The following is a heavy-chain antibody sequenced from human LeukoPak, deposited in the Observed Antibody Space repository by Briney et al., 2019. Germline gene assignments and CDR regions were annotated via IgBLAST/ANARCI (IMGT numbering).Heavy chain of an antibody. J-gene: IGHJ4*02. CDR2: IGSGGDT. CDR1: GFSFSTYD. V-gene: IGHV3-13*01. CDR3: ARAVAGTDEIDS. D-gene: IGHD6-19*01. Sequence: QSGGSLRLSCAGSGFSFSTYDMLWVCQAPGKGLEWVSAIGSGGDTYYAGSVKGRFTISRESAKNSFYLQMNSLNAGDTAVYFCARAVAGTDEIDSWGQGTLVTVSS.